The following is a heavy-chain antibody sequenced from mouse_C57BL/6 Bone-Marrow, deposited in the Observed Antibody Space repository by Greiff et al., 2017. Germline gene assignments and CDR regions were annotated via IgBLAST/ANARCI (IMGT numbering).Heavy chain of an antibody. CDR2: IYPSDSET. Sequence: QVQLQQPGAELVRPGSSVKLSCKASGYTFTSYWMDWVKQRPGHGLEWIGNIYPSDSETHYNQKFKDKATLTVDKSSSTAYMQRSSLTSEDTAVYYCARDGSCPAWFAYWGQGTLVTVSA. CDR3: ARDGSCPAWFAY. D-gene: IGHD3-2*02. CDR1: GYTFTSYW. V-gene: IGHV1-61*01. J-gene: IGHJ3*01.